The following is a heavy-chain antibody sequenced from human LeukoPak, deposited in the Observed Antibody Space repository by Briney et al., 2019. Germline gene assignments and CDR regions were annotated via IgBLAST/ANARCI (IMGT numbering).Heavy chain of an antibody. CDR2: IYSDGST. Sequence: SSETLSLTCTVSGDSIRGRTYSWGWIRQPPGKGLEWIGSIYSDGSTYSNPSSDPSLNSRVTISVDKSKNQFSLKVKSVTAADTAVYYCARAENYYFDSDGGDYFDYWGQGTLLTVSS. CDR1: GDSIRGRTYS. CDR3: ARAENYYFDSDGGDYFDY. D-gene: IGHD3-22*01. V-gene: IGHV4-39*07. J-gene: IGHJ4*02.